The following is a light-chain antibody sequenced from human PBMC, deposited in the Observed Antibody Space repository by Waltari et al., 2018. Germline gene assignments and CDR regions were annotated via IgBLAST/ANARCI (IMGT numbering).Light chain of an antibody. Sequence: QAALTPPASVSWSPGQSIPNSCTEPSSAVGTYNFTSCYQQNPSKDRKLMIYEANKRPSGVSNHYAGSKAGNTASLTICGLQAEDEADYYCYSYAGSGTWVFGGGTKLTVL. CDR2: EAN. CDR1: SSAVGTYNF. CDR3: YSYAGSGTWV. J-gene: IGLJ3*02. V-gene: IGLV2-23*01.